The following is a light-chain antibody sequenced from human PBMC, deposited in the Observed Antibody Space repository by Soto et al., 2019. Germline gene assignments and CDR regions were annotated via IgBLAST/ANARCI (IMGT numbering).Light chain of an antibody. CDR2: KVS. J-gene: IGKJ5*01. CDR1: ESLETSDGDTY. CDR3: MQGTHWPIT. V-gene: IGKV2-30*01. Sequence: DVVMTQSPLSLPVTLGQPASISCSSSESLETSDGDTYLNWFHQRPGQSPRRLIYKVSNRDSGVPARFSGSGSGTDFALKISRVEAEDVGVYYCMQGTHWPITFGQGTRLEIK.